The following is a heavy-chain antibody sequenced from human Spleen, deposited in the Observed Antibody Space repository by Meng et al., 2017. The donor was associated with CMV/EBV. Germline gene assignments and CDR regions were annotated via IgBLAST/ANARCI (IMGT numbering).Heavy chain of an antibody. Sequence: ASVKVSCKASGYNFATYGISWVRQAPGQGLEWMGWITVNNGRTNYPQKFQGRVTMTTDTSTSTAYMELRSLRSDDTAVYYCARDNLGGDYYYYGMDVWGQGTTVTVSS. V-gene: IGHV1-18*01. CDR2: ITVNNGRT. J-gene: IGHJ6*02. CDR3: ARDNLGGDYYYYGMDV. CDR1: GYNFATYG.